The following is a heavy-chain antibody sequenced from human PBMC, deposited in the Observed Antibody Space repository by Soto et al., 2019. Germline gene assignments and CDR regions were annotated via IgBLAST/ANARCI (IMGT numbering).Heavy chain of an antibody. CDR3: ASMYGDYVSY. CDR2: IYYSGST. Sequence: SETLSLTCTVSGASISSSSYYWGWIRQPPGKGLEWIGSIYYSGSTYYNPSLKSRVTISVDTSKNQFSLKLSSVTAADTAVYYCASMYGDYVSYWGQGTLVTVSS. V-gene: IGHV4-39*01. D-gene: IGHD4-17*01. J-gene: IGHJ4*02. CDR1: GASISSSSYY.